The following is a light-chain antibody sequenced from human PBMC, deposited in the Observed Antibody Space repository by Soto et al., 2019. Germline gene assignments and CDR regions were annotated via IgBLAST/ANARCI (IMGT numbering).Light chain of an antibody. CDR3: SLYTSSSTFVV. V-gene: IGLV2-18*01. CDR2: EVS. CDR1: SSDVGSYNR. J-gene: IGLJ2*01. Sequence: QSVLTQPPSVSGSPGQSATISCTGTSSDVGSYNRVSWYQQPPGTAPKLMIYEVSNRPSGVPDRFSGSKSGNTASLTISGLQAEDEADYYCSLYTSSSTFVVFGGGTKLTVL.